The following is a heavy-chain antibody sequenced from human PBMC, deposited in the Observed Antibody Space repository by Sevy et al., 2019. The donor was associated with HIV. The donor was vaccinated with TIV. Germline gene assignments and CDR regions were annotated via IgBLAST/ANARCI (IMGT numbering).Heavy chain of an antibody. CDR2: ISRSGTTR. V-gene: IGHV3-48*02. CDR1: GFTFSDYS. J-gene: IGHJ4*02. CDR3: ARDDTASYLPVS. D-gene: IGHD3-10*01. Sequence: GGSLRLSCAASGFTFSDYSLNSVRQAPGKGLEWVSYISRSGTTRHYADSVRGRFTISRDDAKNSLYLQMSSLRDEDTAVYYCARDDTASYLPVSWGQGTLVTVSS.